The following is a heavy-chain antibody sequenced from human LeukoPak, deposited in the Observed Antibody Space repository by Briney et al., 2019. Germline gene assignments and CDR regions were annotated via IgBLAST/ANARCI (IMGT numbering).Heavy chain of an antibody. CDR3: ARDHSVDFWSGYYPGGWFDP. V-gene: IGHV1-46*01. D-gene: IGHD3-3*01. CDR1: GYSFTSYY. J-gene: IGHJ5*02. CDR2: INPGTGST. Sequence: ASAKVSCKASGYSFTSYYIHWVRQAPGQGLEWMGIINPGTGSTTYAQKFQGRVTMTRDTSTSTVYMELNSLTSEDTAVYYCARDHSVDFWSGYYPGGWFDPWGQGTLATVSS.